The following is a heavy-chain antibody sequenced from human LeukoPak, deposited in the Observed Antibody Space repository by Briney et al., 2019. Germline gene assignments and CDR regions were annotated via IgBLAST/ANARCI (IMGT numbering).Heavy chain of an antibody. J-gene: IGHJ4*02. V-gene: IGHV4-39*01. D-gene: IGHD3-22*01. Sequence: SETLSLTCTVSGGSISSSSYYWGWIRQPPGKGLEWIGSIYYSGSTYYNPSLKSRVTISVDTSKNQFSLKLSSVTAADTAVYYCASEKARYYYDSSGYPSRDYWGQGTLVTVSS. CDR3: ASEKARYYYDSSGYPSRDY. CDR1: GGSISSSSYY. CDR2: IYYSGST.